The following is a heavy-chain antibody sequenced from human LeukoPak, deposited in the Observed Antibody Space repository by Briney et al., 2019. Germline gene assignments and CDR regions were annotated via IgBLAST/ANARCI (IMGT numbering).Heavy chain of an antibody. Sequence: SETLSLTCAVYGGSFSGYYWSWIRQPPGKGLEWIGEINQSGSTNYNPSLKSRVTISADMSKNQFSLRLSSVTAADTAVYYCARVGLRANDYGDYLWFDPWGQGTLVTVSS. J-gene: IGHJ5*02. CDR3: ARVGLRANDYGDYLWFDP. D-gene: IGHD4-17*01. CDR1: GGSFSGYY. CDR2: INQSGST. V-gene: IGHV4-34*01.